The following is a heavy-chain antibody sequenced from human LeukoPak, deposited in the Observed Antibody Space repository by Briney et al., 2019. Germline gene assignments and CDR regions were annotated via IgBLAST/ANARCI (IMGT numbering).Heavy chain of an antibody. CDR1: GGSFSGYY. J-gene: IGHJ5*02. V-gene: IGHV4-34*09. CDR2: INHSGST. D-gene: IGHD6-13*01. Sequence: KTSETLSLTCAVYGGSFSGYYWSWIRQPPGKGLEWIGEINHSGSTNYNPSLKSRVTISVDTSKNQFSLKLSSVTAADTAVYYCARVSSWYPGLYWFDPWGQGTLVTVSS. CDR3: ARVSSWYPGLYWFDP.